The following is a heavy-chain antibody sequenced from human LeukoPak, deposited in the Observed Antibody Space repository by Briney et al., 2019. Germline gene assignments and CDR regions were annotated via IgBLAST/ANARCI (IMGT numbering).Heavy chain of an antibody. D-gene: IGHD5-12*01. V-gene: IGHV3-66*01. CDR1: GFTFSSNY. J-gene: IGHJ4*02. CDR2: IYSGGST. CDR3: ARGGGYSGYLDFDY. Sequence: PGGSLRLSCAASGFTFSSNYMSWVRQAPGKGLEWGSVIYSGGSTYYADSVKGRFTISRDNSKNTLYLQMNSLRAEDTAVYYCARGGGYSGYLDFDYWGQGTLVTVSS.